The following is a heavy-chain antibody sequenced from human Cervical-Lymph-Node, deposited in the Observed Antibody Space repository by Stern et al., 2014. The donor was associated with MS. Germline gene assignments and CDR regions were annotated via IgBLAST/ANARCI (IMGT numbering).Heavy chain of an antibody. CDR1: GYTFTRHY. D-gene: IGHD2-21*02. CDR2: ISPSGDTT. J-gene: IGHJ4*02. V-gene: IGHV1-46*03. Sequence: VQLVESGAEVKKPGASVKVSCRASGYTFTRHYMHWVRQAPGQGLEWMGIISPSGDTTSYAPKFHGRVTMTRDTSTSTVYMELSSLRSDDTTVYYFFRDGGGVIPTAVFDNWGQGTLVTVSS. CDR3: FRDGGGVIPTAVFDN.